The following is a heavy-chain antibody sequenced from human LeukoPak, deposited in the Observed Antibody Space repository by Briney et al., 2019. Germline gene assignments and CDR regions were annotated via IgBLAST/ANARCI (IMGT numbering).Heavy chain of an antibody. D-gene: IGHD6-13*01. CDR1: GFVFTNYW. Sequence: PGGSLRLSCAASGFVFTNYWMSWIRQAPGKGLEWVANINQVGSEKHYVDSVKGRFTVSRDNARNSLFLQMNSLRAEDTSVYYCARDYRSSWYVRGQGTLVTVSS. CDR2: INQVGSEK. V-gene: IGHV3-7*03. J-gene: IGHJ4*02. CDR3: ARDYRSSWYV.